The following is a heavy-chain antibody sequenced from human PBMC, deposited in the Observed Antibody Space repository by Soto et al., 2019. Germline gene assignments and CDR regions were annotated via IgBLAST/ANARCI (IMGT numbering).Heavy chain of an antibody. V-gene: IGHV4-4*02. D-gene: IGHD6-19*01. CDR1: GGTIRSPDW. CDR3: ARGRGRYSSGWSWFDP. J-gene: IGHJ5*02. Sequence: SETLSLTCGVSGGTIRSPDWWTWVRQPPGKGLEWIGEIFQSGSTNYTPSLESRVTISVDKSKNQFSLTLTSVTAADTAVYFCARGRGRYSSGWSWFDPWGQGTLVTVSS. CDR2: IFQSGST.